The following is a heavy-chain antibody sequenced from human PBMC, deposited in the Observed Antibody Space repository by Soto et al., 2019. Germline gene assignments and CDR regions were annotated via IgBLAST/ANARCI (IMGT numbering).Heavy chain of an antibody. D-gene: IGHD3-3*01. Sequence: GGSLRLSCAASGFTFSSYSMNWVRQAPGKGLEWVSYISSSSSTIYYADSVKGRFTISRDNAKNSLYLQMNSLRDEDTAVYYCARDPHVLRFLEWFPGFDYWGQGTLVTVSS. V-gene: IGHV3-48*02. CDR2: ISSSSSTI. J-gene: IGHJ4*02. CDR3: ARDPHVLRFLEWFPGFDY. CDR1: GFTFSSYS.